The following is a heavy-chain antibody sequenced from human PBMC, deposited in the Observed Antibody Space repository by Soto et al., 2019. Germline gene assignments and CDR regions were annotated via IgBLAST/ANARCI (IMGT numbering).Heavy chain of an antibody. Sequence: QVQLQESGPGLVKPSQTLSLTCTVSGGSISRGGFYWNWIRQHPVKDLEWIGYIFPSGSTYYNPSLNCRVIMSADTAKNQLSLNLNYVTAADTAVYYCERGGYSGNWFDPRGQGTRVTVSP. CDR2: IFPSGST. D-gene: IGHD1-1*01. CDR3: ERGGYSGNWFDP. V-gene: IGHV4-31*03. CDR1: GGSISRGGFY. J-gene: IGHJ5*02.